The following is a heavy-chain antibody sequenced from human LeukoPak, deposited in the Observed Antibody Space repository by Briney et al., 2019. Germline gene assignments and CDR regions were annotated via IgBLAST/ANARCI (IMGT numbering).Heavy chain of an antibody. CDR1: GGTFSNYA. J-gene: IGHJ4*02. V-gene: IGHV1-69*04. CDR2: IIPILGIA. D-gene: IGHD3-22*01. Sequence: AASVKVSRKASGGTFSNYAISWVRQAPGQGLEWMGRIIPILGIANYAQKFQGRVTITADKSTSTAYMELSSLRSEDTAVYYCAAVGYYYDSSGYSYFDYWGQGTLVTVSS. CDR3: AAVGYYYDSSGYSYFDY.